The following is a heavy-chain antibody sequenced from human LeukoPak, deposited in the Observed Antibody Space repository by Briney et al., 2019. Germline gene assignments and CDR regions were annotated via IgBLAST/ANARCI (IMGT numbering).Heavy chain of an antibody. Sequence: PGGSLRLSCAASGFTFSSYSMNWVRQAPGKGLEWVSYISSSSGPIYYADSVRGRFSISRDNAKNSLYLQMNSLRAEDTAVYYCASGTISYYYYYMDVWGKGTTVTVSS. CDR3: ASGTISYYYYYMDV. V-gene: IGHV3-48*01. J-gene: IGHJ6*03. CDR1: GFTFSSYS. D-gene: IGHD4/OR15-4a*01. CDR2: ISSSSGPI.